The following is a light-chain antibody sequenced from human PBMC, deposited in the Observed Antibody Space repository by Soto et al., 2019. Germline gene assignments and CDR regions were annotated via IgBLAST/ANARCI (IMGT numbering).Light chain of an antibody. CDR2: EVS. CDR1: SSDVGGYKY. CDR3: SSYTSTTTVL. V-gene: IGLV2-14*01. J-gene: IGLJ2*01. Sequence: SVLTQPASVSGSPGQSITISCTGTSSDVGGYKYVSWYQHHPDKAPKLLIYEVSNRPSGVSTRFSGSKSGNTASLTISGLQAEDEADYYCSSYTSTTTVLFGGGTQLTVL.